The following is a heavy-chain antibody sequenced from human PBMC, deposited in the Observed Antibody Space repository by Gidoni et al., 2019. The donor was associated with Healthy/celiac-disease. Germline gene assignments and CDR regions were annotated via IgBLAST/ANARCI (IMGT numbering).Heavy chain of an antibody. Sequence: QVQLQASAPALVKPSPTLSLTCTVSACSIRSCSYYWSWSRKPPGKGLEGIGRIYTSGSTNYKPSVKSRVTIAVETYKNQFALKLSSVTAADTAGYYGARAGDFSGSRKIYGMDVWGQGTTVTVSS. V-gene: IGHV4-61*02. CDR1: ACSIRSCSYY. CDR3: ARAGDFSGSRKIYGMDV. CDR2: IYTSGST. J-gene: IGHJ6*02. D-gene: IGHD2-2*01.